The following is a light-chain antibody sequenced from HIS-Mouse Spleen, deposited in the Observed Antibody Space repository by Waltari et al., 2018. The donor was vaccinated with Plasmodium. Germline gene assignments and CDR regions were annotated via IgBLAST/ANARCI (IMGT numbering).Light chain of an antibody. J-gene: IGLJ3*02. V-gene: IGLV3-10*01. CDR2: EDS. CDR3: YSTDSSGNHRV. Sequence: SYELTQPPSVSVSPGQTARITCSGDALPKKYAYWYQQKSGQAPVLVMYEDSKRPSGIPERCSGSSSVTMATLTISGAQVEDEADYDCYSTDSSGNHRVFGGGTKLTVL. CDR1: ALPKKY.